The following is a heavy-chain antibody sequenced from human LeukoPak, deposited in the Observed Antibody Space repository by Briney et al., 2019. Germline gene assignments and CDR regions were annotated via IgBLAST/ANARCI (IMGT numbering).Heavy chain of an antibody. Sequence: SETLSLTCTVSGGSISSYYWSWIRQPPGKGLEWIGYIYCSGSTNYNPSLKSRVTISVDTSKNQFSLKLSSVTAADTAVYYCARSYYDFWSGLVWFDPWGQGTLVTVSS. CDR1: GGSISSYY. CDR2: IYCSGST. CDR3: ARSYYDFWSGLVWFDP. V-gene: IGHV4-59*08. D-gene: IGHD3-3*01. J-gene: IGHJ5*02.